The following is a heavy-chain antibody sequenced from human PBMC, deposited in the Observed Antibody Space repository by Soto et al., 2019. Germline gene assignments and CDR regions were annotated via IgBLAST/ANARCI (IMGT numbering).Heavy chain of an antibody. CDR3: ARDGGPTVTTEDSTYYYYYGMDV. J-gene: IGHJ6*02. D-gene: IGHD4-4*01. Sequence: GGSLRLSCAASGFTVSSNYMSWVRQAPGKGLEWVSVIYSGGSTYYADSVKGRFTISRDNSKNTLYLQMNSLRAEDTAVYYCARDGGPTVTTEDSTYYYYYGMDVWGQGTTVTVSS. V-gene: IGHV3-53*01. CDR2: IYSGGST. CDR1: GFTVSSNY.